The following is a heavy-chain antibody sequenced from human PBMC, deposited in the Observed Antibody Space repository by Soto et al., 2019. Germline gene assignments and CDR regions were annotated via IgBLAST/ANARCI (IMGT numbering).Heavy chain of an antibody. V-gene: IGHV4-4*02. Sequence: QVQLQESGPGLVKPSGSLSLTCAVSGDSISSSYWWSWVRQPPGKGLEWIGEIYHSGTTNYNPSLKSRVALSVDKSKNQFSLKLSSVTAADTAVYYCARSEDSRFDYWGQGTLVTVSS. CDR1: GDSISSSYW. J-gene: IGHJ4*02. D-gene: IGHD3-22*01. CDR2: IYHSGTT. CDR3: ARSEDSRFDY.